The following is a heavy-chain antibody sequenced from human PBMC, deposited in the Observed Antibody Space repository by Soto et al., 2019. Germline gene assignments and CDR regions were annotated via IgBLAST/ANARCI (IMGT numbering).Heavy chain of an antibody. CDR3: AKAAFNYYGSGSDAIDY. CDR1: WFIFDDYT. CDR2: ISWDGVST. J-gene: IGHJ4*02. Sequence: PGGSLRLSCASSWFIFDDYTMHWVRQAPGKGLEWVSLISWDGVSTHYAYSVKGRFTISRDNSKNSVYLQMNSLRKEDTALYYCAKAAFNYYGSGSDAIDYWGQGALVTVSS. D-gene: IGHD3-10*01. V-gene: IGHV3-43*01.